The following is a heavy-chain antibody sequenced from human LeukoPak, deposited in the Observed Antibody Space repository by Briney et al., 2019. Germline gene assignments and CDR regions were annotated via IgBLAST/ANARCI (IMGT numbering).Heavy chain of an antibody. V-gene: IGHV3-7*01. J-gene: IGHJ4*02. CDR1: NYL. CDR3: ARDRGYFDN. CDR2: IKQDGSEK. Sequence: GGSLRLSCEARNYLMSWVHQAPGRGLEWVANIKQDGSEKYFVDSVEGRFTISRDNAKNSLYLQMNRLRAEDTAVYYCARDRGYFDNWGQGTLVTVSS.